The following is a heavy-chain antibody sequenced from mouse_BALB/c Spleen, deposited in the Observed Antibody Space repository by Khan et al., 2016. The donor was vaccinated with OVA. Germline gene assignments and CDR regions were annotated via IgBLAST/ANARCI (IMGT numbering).Heavy chain of an antibody. CDR3: ARRGLRWDFDY. CDR2: INPSTGYT. Sequence: QVRLQQSGAELAKPGASVKMSCKASGYTFINYWILWVKQRPGQGLEWIGYINPSTGYTDYNQNFKDKATLTADKSSSTAYMQLSRLTSEDSAVYDCARRGLRWDFDYWGQGTTLTVSS. V-gene: IGHV1-7*01. CDR1: GYTFINYW. D-gene: IGHD1-1*01. J-gene: IGHJ2*01.